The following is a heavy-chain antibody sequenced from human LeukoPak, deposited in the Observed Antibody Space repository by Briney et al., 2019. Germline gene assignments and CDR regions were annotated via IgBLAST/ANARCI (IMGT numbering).Heavy chain of an antibody. D-gene: IGHD6-13*01. Sequence: ASVKVSCKASGYTFTGYYMHWFRQAPGQGLELMGWINPDNGSTIYAENFQGRVTIARDTSISRAYMELSSLTSDDTAVYYCARAQGGAAAGYYYYGLDVWGQGTTVTVSS. CDR3: ARAQGGAAAGYYYYGLDV. J-gene: IGHJ6*02. V-gene: IGHV1-2*02. CDR2: INPDNGST. CDR1: GYTFTGYY.